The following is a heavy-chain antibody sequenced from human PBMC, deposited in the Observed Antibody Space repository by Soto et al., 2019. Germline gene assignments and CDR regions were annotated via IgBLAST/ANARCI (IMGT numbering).Heavy chain of an antibody. D-gene: IGHD6-19*01. Sequence: SQTLSLTCAISGDSVSSNSAAWNWIRQSPSRGLEWLGRTYYRSKWYNDYAVSVKSRITINPDTSKNQFSLQLNSVTPEDTAVYYCARDLIAVALYPHSYAMDVSGQATTVTVSS. CDR3: ARDLIAVALYPHSYAMDV. CDR2: TYYRSKWYN. V-gene: IGHV6-1*01. J-gene: IGHJ6*02. CDR1: GDSVSSNSAA.